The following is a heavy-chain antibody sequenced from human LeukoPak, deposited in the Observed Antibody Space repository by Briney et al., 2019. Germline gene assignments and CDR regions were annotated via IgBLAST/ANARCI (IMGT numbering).Heavy chain of an antibody. CDR3: TRDMGSYYGH. D-gene: IGHD3-10*01. V-gene: IGHV4-4*07. J-gene: IGHJ4*02. CDR1: GGSISSYY. CDR2: IYSSGNT. Sequence: SETLSLTCTVSGGSISSYYWTWIRQPAGTGLEWIGRIYSSGNTNYNPSLKSRVSMSVDTSKNQFSLKLSSVTAADTAVYYCTRDMGSYYGHCGQGTLVTVSS.